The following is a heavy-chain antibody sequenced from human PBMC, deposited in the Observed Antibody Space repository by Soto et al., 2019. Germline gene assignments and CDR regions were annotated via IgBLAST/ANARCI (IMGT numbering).Heavy chain of an antibody. D-gene: IGHD4-17*01. CDR2: IDPSDSYT. Sequence: PGESLKISCKGSGYSFTSYWISWVRQMPGKGLEWMGRIDPSDSYTNYSPSFQGHVTISADKSISTAYLQWSSLKASDTAMFYCARGATVTTNYYYGMDVGGQGTTVTVSS. V-gene: IGHV5-10-1*01. J-gene: IGHJ6*02. CDR3: ARGATVTTNYYYGMDV. CDR1: GYSFTSYW.